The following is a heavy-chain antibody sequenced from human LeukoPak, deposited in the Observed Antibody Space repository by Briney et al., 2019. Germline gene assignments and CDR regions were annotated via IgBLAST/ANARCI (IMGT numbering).Heavy chain of an antibody. J-gene: IGHJ4*02. CDR3: AKDTSIGKYCTSGVCSPFDY. Sequence: RGSLRLSCAGSGFTFSSYAMSWVRQAPGKGLEWVSAISDSGDYTYYAASVKGRFTISRDNSKNTLYLHVNSLRAEDTAVYYCAKDTSIGKYCTSGVCSPFDYWGQGTLVTVSS. CDR1: GFTFSSYA. V-gene: IGHV3-23*01. CDR2: ISDSGDYT. D-gene: IGHD2-8*01.